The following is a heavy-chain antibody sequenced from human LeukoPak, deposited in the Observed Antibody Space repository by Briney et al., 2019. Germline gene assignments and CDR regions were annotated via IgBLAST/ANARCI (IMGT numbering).Heavy chain of an antibody. CDR2: INPNSGGT. V-gene: IGHV1-2*02. CDR3: ARSYYYDSSGYYYYFDY. J-gene: IGHJ4*02. CDR1: GYTFTGYY. D-gene: IGHD3-22*01. Sequence: GASVKVSCKASGYTFTGYYMHRVRQAPGQGLEWMGWINPNSGGTNYAQKFQGRVTMTRDTSISTAYMELSRLRSDDTAVYYCARSYYYDSSGYYYYFDYWGQGTLVTVSS.